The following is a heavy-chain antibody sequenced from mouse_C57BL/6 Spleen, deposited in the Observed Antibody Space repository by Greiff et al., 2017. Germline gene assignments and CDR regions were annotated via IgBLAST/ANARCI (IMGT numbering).Heavy chain of an antibody. D-gene: IGHD2-1*01. CDR3: ARSSYGNYGDDAMDY. J-gene: IGHJ4*01. CDR1: GYTFTSYW. V-gene: IGHV1-55*01. Sequence: QVQLQQPGAELVKPGASVKMSCKASGYTFTSYWITWVKQRPGQGLEWIGDIYPGSGSTNYNEKFKSKATLTVDTSSSTAYMQLSSLTSEDSAVYYCARSSYGNYGDDAMDYWGQGTSVTVSS. CDR2: IYPGSGST.